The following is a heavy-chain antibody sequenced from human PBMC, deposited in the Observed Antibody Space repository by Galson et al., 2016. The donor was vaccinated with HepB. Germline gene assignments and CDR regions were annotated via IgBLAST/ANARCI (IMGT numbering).Heavy chain of an antibody. CDR3: ARLVNPKDRADNRRGSFDV. CDR1: GFVVSTYF. V-gene: IGHV3-53*01. Sequence: SLRLSCAASGFVVSTYFLTWVRQVPVKGLEWVSLIESAGDTYYTDSVKGRFTISRDNSENTLYLQMNSLRAEDTATYYCARLVNPKDRADNRRGSFDVWGRGTVVTVSS. J-gene: IGHJ3*01. D-gene: IGHD5-12*01. CDR2: IESAGDT.